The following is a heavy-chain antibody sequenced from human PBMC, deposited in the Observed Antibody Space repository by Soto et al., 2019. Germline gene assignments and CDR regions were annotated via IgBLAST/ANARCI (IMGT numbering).Heavy chain of an antibody. CDR1: GGSISSSSYY. Sequence: KTSETLSLTCTVSGGSISSSSYYWGWIRQPPGKGLEWIGSIYYSGSTYYNPSLKSRVTISVDTSKNQFSLKLSSVTAADTAVYYCAKQMVFRHYYYYGMDVWGQGTTVTVSS. D-gene: IGHD2-8*01. CDR2: IYYSGST. V-gene: IGHV4-39*01. CDR3: AKQMVFRHYYYYGMDV. J-gene: IGHJ6*02.